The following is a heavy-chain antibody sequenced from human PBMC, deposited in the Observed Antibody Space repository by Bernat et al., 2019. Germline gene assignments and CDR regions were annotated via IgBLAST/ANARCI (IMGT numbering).Heavy chain of an antibody. CDR2: IKQDGSEK. CDR1: GFTFRGYW. Sequence: EVQLVESGGGLVQPGGSLRLSCAASGFTFRGYWMTWVRQAPGKGLEWVANIKQDGSEKYYVGSVKGRFTISRDNAKNSLDLQMNSLRAEETAVYYSAKVRSTSRNFDYWGQGTLVTVSS. J-gene: IGHJ4*02. V-gene: IGHV3-7*03. D-gene: IGHD2-2*01. CDR3: AKVRSTSRNFDY.